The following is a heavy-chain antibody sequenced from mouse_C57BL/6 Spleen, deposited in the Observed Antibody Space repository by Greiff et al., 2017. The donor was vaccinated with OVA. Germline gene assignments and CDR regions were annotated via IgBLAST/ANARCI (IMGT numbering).Heavy chain of an antibody. CDR1: GYSITSGYY. V-gene: IGHV3-6*01. CDR3: ASAPYYYGSSFWFAY. J-gene: IGHJ3*01. D-gene: IGHD1-1*01. Sequence: ESGPGLVKPSQSLSLTCSVTGYSITSGYYWNWIRQFPGNKLEWMGYISYDGSNNYNPSLKNRISITRDTSKNQFFLKLNSVTTEDTATYYCASAPYYYGSSFWFAYWGQGTLVTVSA. CDR2: ISYDGSN.